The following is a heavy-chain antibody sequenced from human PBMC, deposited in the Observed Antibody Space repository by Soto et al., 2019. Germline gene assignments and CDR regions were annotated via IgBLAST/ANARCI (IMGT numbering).Heavy chain of an antibody. Sequence: GASVKVSCKASGYTFTSYDINWVRQATGQGLEWMGWMSANNGNTNYAQKLQGRVTMTTDTSTSTAYMELRSLRSDDTAVYYCARDLFLEWLIHNWFDPWGQGTLVTVSS. D-gene: IGHD3-3*01. CDR1: GYTFTSYD. CDR2: MSANNGNT. CDR3: ARDLFLEWLIHNWFDP. J-gene: IGHJ5*02. V-gene: IGHV1-18*01.